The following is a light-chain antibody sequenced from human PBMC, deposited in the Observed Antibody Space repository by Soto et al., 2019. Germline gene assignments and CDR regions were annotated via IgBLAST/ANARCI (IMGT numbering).Light chain of an antibody. Sequence: DIVMTQSPDSLAVSLGERATLNCKSSQSILYSSYNRNYLAWYQQKSGQPPKLLIYWASFRESRVPDRFSGSGSGTDFTLTISSLQAEDVAFYYCQQFYVTPATFGGGTKVEIK. CDR3: QQFYVTPAT. CDR1: QSILYSSYNRNY. V-gene: IGKV4-1*01. CDR2: WAS. J-gene: IGKJ4*01.